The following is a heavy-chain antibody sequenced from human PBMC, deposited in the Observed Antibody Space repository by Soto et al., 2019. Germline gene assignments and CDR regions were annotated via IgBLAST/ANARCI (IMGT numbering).Heavy chain of an antibody. V-gene: IGHV3-13*04. CDR2: IGTAGDT. CDR3: ARGFANYGMDV. Sequence: GGSLRLSCAASGFTFSSYDMHWVRQATGKGLEWVSAIGTAGDTYYPGSVKGRFTISRENAKNSLYLQMNSLRAGDTAVYYCARGFANYGMDVWGQGTTVTVSS. J-gene: IGHJ6*02. CDR1: GFTFSSYD.